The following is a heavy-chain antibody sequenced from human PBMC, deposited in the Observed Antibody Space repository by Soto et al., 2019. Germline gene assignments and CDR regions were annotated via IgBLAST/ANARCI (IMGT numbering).Heavy chain of an antibody. V-gene: IGHV4-39*01. J-gene: IGHJ4*02. Sequence: SVTMSVTCTVAGGNIISSSYYWGWKNKPPGKGLEWIGSIYYSGSTYYNPSLKSRVTISVDTSKNQFSLKLSSVTAADTAVYYCARLVYDSSGYRPGWGQGTLVTRLL. CDR2: IYYSGST. CDR1: GGNIISSSYY. D-gene: IGHD3-22*01. CDR3: ARLVYDSSGYRPG.